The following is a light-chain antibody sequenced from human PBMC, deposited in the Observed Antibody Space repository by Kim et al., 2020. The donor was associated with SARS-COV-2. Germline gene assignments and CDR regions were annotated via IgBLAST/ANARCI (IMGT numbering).Light chain of an antibody. Sequence: DIQMTHSPSSLSASVGDRVTITCQASQDITNYLNWYQQTPGKAPKLLIYDASNLETGVPSRFSGSGSGTDFNFTISSLQPEDIATYYCQQYDTLPPFAFGGGTKVEIK. CDR1: QDITNY. CDR3: QQYDTLPPFA. CDR2: DAS. V-gene: IGKV1-33*01. J-gene: IGKJ4*01.